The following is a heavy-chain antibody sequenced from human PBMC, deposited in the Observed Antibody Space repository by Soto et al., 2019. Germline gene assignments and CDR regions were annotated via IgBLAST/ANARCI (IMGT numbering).Heavy chain of an antibody. CDR2: ISWNGESV. J-gene: IGHJ4*02. CDR1: GFNFDDYA. Sequence: EVQLVESGGGLVQPGRSLSLSCAASGFNFDDYAMHWVRQPPGKGLEWVAGISWNGESVSYADSVKGRFTISRDNAKKSLNLQMNSLRAEDTAVYYCARSRSHWLASDSWGQGTLVTVSA. CDR3: ARSRSHWLASDS. D-gene: IGHD6-19*01. V-gene: IGHV3-9*01.